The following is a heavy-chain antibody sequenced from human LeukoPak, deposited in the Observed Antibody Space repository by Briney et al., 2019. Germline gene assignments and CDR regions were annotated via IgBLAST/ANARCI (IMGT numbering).Heavy chain of an antibody. D-gene: IGHD3-22*01. Sequence: LGGSLRLSCAASGFTFSSCAMTWVRQAPGKGLEWVSTITGSGQTAYYSDSVKGRLTTSRDNSKNTLYLEMSSLRAEDTAIYYCAKEVLVVIESYLEKWGQGTLVTVSS. CDR2: ITGSGQTA. CDR3: AKEVLVVIESYLEK. J-gene: IGHJ4*02. V-gene: IGHV3-23*01. CDR1: GFTFSSCA.